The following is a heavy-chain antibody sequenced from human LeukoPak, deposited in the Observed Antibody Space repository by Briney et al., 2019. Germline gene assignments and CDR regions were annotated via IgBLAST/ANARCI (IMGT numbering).Heavy chain of an antibody. CDR3: AKTYVTSWYCDY. Sequence: PGGSLRLSCAASGFTFSSYAMTWVRQAPGKGLEWVSTIIGSGRSTYYADSVKGRFTISRDNSKNTLYLKMNSLRAEDTAVYYCAKTYVTSWYCDYWGQGTLVTVSS. D-gene: IGHD6-13*01. CDR2: IIGSGRST. J-gene: IGHJ4*02. V-gene: IGHV3-23*01. CDR1: GFTFSSYA.